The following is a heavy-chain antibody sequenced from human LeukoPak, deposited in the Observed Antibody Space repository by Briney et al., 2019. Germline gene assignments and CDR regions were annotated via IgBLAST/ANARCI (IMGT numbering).Heavy chain of an antibody. V-gene: IGHV4-61*01. Sequence: SETLSLTCTVSGGSVSSSSYYWNWIRQSPGKGLEWIGYVYYSGSTNYNPSLKSRVTISIDTSKNQFSLKLSSLTAADTAVYYCARDRGYVSGSYYFQHGGPGTLVTVSS. CDR2: VYYSGST. D-gene: IGHD3-10*01. CDR3: ARDRGYVSGSYYFQH. J-gene: IGHJ1*01. CDR1: GGSVSSSSYY.